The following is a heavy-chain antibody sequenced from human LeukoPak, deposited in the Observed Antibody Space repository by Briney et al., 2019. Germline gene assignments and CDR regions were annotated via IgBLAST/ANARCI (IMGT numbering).Heavy chain of an antibody. CDR3: VRDHNYYFGY. CDR2: ITTSIDII. Sequence: GGSLRLSCAASGFTLSSYNMNWVRQAPGKGLEWISYITTSIDIISYADSVKGLFTILRDNAKNSLYLQMDSRRDEDTAVYYCVRDHNYYFGYWGQGILVTVSA. CDR1: GFTLSSYN. V-gene: IGHV3-48*02. J-gene: IGHJ4*02.